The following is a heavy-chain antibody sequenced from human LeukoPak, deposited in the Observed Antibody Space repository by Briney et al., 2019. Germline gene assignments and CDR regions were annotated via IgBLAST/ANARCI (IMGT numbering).Heavy chain of an antibody. CDR1: GGSISSYY. J-gene: IGHJ6*03. D-gene: IGHD6-19*01. V-gene: IGHV4-59*01. CDR3: ARTQEAGYSSGWYDSYYYYYMDV. CDR2: IYYSGST. Sequence: PSETLSLTCTVSGGSISSYYWSWIRQPPGKGLEWIGYIYYSGSTNYNPSLKSRVTISVDTSKNQFSLKLSSVTAADTAVYHCARTQEAGYSSGWYDSYYYYYMDVWGKGTTVTISS.